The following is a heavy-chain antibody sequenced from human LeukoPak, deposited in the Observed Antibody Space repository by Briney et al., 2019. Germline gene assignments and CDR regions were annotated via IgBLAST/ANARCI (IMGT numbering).Heavy chain of an antibody. Sequence: GGSLRLSCAASGFTFDRHTMHWVRQAPGKGLEWVSGISWNSGSIDYADSVKGRFTISRDNAKKSLYLQMNSLRVEDTALYYCAKNTGAYYYYGIDVWGQGTTVTVSS. CDR1: GFTFDRHT. V-gene: IGHV3-9*01. CDR2: ISWNSGSI. J-gene: IGHJ6*02. CDR3: AKNTGAYYYYGIDV.